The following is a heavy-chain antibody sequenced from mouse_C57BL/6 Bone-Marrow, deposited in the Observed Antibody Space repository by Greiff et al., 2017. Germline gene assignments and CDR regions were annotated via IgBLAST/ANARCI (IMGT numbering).Heavy chain of an antibody. V-gene: IGHV1-75*01. J-gene: IGHJ3*01. Sequence: QVHVKQSGPELVKPGASVKISCKASGYTFTDYYINWVKQRPGQGLEWIGWIFPGSGSTYYNEKFKGKATLTVDKSSSTAHMLLSSLTSEDSAVYFCARMGSYDGYLWFAYWGQGTLVTVSA. CDR2: IFPGSGST. D-gene: IGHD2-3*01. CDR3: ARMGSYDGYLWFAY. CDR1: GYTFTDYY.